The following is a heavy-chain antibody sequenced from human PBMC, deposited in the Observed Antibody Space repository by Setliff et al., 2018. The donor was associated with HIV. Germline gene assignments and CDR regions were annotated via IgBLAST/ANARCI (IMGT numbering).Heavy chain of an antibody. J-gene: IGHJ6*02. CDR1: GYSFTSYW. CDR3: ARLLNYYDSSGYYFRLFYGMDV. CDR2: IYPGDSDT. D-gene: IGHD3-22*01. V-gene: IGHV5-51*01. Sequence: GESLKISCKGSGYSFTSYWIGWVRQMPGKGLEWMGIIYPGDSDTRYSPSFQGQVTISADKSISTAYLQWSSLKAPDTAMYYCARLLNYYDSSGYYFRLFYGMDVWGQGTTVTVSS.